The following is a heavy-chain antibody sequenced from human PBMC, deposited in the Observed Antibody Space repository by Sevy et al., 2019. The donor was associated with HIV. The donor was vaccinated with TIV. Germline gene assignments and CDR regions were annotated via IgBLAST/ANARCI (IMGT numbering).Heavy chain of an antibody. CDR3: ARTGPPGYYYDSSGSDY. V-gene: IGHV3-48*01. CDR2: ISSSSSTI. J-gene: IGHJ4*02. Sequence: GGSLRLSCAASGFTFSSYSMNWVRQAPGKGLEWVSYISSSSSTIYYADSVKGRFTISRDNAKNSLYLQMNSLRAEDRAVYYCARTGPPGYYYDSSGSDYWGQGTLVTVSS. CDR1: GFTFSSYS. D-gene: IGHD3-22*01.